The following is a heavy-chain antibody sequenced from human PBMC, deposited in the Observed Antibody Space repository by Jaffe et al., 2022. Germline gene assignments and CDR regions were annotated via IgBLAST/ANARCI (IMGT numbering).Heavy chain of an antibody. CDR2: IRYDGSNK. CDR3: AKDVARGDYDDAFDI. D-gene: IGHD4-17*01. V-gene: IGHV3-30*02. Sequence: QVQLVESGGGVVQPGGSLRLSCAASGFTFSSYGMHWVRQAPGKGLEWVAFIRYDGSNKYYADSVKGRFTISRDNSKNTLYLQMNSLRAEDTAVYYCAKDVARGDYDDAFDIWGQGTMVTVSS. CDR1: GFTFSSYG. J-gene: IGHJ3*02.